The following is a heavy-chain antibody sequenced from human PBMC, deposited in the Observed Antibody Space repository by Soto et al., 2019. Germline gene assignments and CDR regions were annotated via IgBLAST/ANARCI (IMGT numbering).Heavy chain of an antibody. CDR3: VRDLALMADY. J-gene: IGHJ4*02. Sequence: WWSLRLSCLASVFNLNTYGIYWVRQAPGKGLQWVAQILYDGSKKHYADSVRGRFTITRDNSKNTVYLQMDSLRVDDTAMYYCVRDLALMADYWGQGTLVTVSS. CDR1: VFNLNTYG. V-gene: IGHV3-30*03. D-gene: IGHD3-16*01. CDR2: ILYDGSKK.